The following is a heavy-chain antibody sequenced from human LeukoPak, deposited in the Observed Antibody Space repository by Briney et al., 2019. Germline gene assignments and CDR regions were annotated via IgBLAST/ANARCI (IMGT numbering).Heavy chain of an antibody. CDR1: GFTFSSYA. CDR3: ARGPSGYHNT. CDR2: ISSNGGST. J-gene: IGHJ4*02. D-gene: IGHD5-12*01. V-gene: IGHV3-64*01. Sequence: GGSLRLSCAAPGFTFSSYAMHWVRQAPGKGLEYVSAISSNGGSTYYANSVKGRFTISRDNSKNTLYLQMGSLRAEDMAVYYCARGPSGYHNTGGQGTLVTVSS.